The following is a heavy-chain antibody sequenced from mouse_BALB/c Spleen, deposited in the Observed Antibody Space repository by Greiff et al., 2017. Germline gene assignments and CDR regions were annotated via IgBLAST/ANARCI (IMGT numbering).Heavy chain of an antibody. Sequence: EVNVVESGGGLVQPGGSLKLSCAASGFTFSSYTMSWVRQTPEKRLEWVAYISNGGGSTYYPDTVKGRFTISRDNAKNTLYLQMSSLKSEDTAMYYCARGNYGNYVYYAMDYWGQGTSVTVSS. CDR2: ISNGGGST. V-gene: IGHV5-12-2*01. D-gene: IGHD2-1*01. J-gene: IGHJ4*01. CDR1: GFTFSSYT. CDR3: ARGNYGNYVYYAMDY.